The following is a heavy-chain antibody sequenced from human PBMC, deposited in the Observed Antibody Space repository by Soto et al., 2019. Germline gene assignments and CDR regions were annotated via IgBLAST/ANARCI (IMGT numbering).Heavy chain of an antibody. Sequence: LSLTCTVTGGSVNSGGFSWSWIRQAPGKGLEWIGYIYHIGTTFYNPSLKSRVTILIDRSRNQFSLNLTSVTAADTAVFFCARVSYYDSISFAPWGQGILVTVPQ. J-gene: IGHJ5*02. V-gene: IGHV4-30-2*01. CDR1: GGSVNSGGFS. CDR3: ARVSYYDSISFAP. CDR2: IYHIGTT. D-gene: IGHD3-22*01.